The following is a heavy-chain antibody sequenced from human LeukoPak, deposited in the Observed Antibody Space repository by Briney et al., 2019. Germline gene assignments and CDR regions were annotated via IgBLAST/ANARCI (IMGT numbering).Heavy chain of an antibody. CDR1: GFALNTYT. CDR2: ISTSSIYI. D-gene: IGHD1-26*01. V-gene: IGHV3-21*01. J-gene: IGHJ3*02. CDR3: ARGRQNSGSYSDAFDI. Sequence: PGGSLRLSCAASGFALNTYTMNWVRQAPGKGLEWVSSISTSSIYIYYADSVKGRFIISRDNAKTSLYLQMNSLRAEDTAVYYCARGRQNSGSYSDAFDIWGQGTMVTVSS.